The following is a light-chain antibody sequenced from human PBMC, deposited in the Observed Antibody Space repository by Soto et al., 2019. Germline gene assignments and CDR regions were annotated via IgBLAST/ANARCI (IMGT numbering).Light chain of an antibody. CDR3: QQRRSWPLT. J-gene: IGKJ5*01. CDR1: QSVNNY. V-gene: IGKV3-11*01. Sequence: EIVLTQSPATLSLSPRERATLSCRASQSVNNYLAWYQHKPGQAPRLLIYDASNRATGIPARFSGGGSETDFTLTISSLEPEDFAVYYCQQRRSWPLTFGQGTRLEI. CDR2: DAS.